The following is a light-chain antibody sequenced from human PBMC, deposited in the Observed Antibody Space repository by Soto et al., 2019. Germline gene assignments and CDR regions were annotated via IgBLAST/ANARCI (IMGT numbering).Light chain of an antibody. Sequence: QSALTQPASVSGSPGQSITISCTGTSSDVGGYNYVSWYQQHPGKAPKLIIYDVSNRPSGVSNRFSGSKSGNTASLTISGLQAEDEADYYCSSYTTISTWVFGGGTKLTVL. CDR3: SSYTTISTWV. CDR1: SSDVGGYNY. CDR2: DVS. V-gene: IGLV2-14*01. J-gene: IGLJ3*02.